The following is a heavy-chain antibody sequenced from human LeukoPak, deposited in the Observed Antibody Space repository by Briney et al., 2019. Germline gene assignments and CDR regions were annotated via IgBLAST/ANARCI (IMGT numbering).Heavy chain of an antibody. CDR1: GGSISSYY. V-gene: IGHV4-59*01. CDR2: IYYSGST. J-gene: IGHJ4*02. Sequence: SETLSLSCTVSGGSISSYYWSWIRQPPGKGLEWIGYIYYSGSTNYNPSLKSRVTISVDTSKNQFSLKLSSVTAADTAVYYCARGSLDYWGQGTLVTVSS. CDR3: ARGSLDY.